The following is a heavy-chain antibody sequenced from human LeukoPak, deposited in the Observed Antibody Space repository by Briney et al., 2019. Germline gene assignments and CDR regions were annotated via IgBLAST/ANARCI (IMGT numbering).Heavy chain of an antibody. D-gene: IGHD3-10*01. J-gene: IGHJ4*02. Sequence: SETLSLTCTVSGGSISSYYWSWIRQPPGKGLEWIGYIYYSGSTNYNPSLKSRVTISVDTSKNQFSLKLSSVTAADTAVYYCARGNMVRGVIPYYFDYWGQGTLVTVSS. V-gene: IGHV4-59*01. CDR1: GGSISSYY. CDR2: IYYSGST. CDR3: ARGNMVRGVIPYYFDY.